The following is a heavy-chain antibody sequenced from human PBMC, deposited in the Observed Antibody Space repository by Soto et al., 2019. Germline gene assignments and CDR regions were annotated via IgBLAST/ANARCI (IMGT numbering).Heavy chain of an antibody. CDR2: IYYSGSN. Sequence: SETLSLTCTVSGGSISSTSYYWGWIRQPPGKGLEWIGSIYYSGSNYYNPSLKSRVTISVDTSKNQFSLKLSSVTAADTAVYYCARHTYYYDSRGYYYRAEYFQHWGQGTLVTVSS. CDR1: GGSISSTSYY. J-gene: IGHJ1*01. V-gene: IGHV4-39*01. D-gene: IGHD3-22*01. CDR3: ARHTYYYDSRGYYYRAEYFQH.